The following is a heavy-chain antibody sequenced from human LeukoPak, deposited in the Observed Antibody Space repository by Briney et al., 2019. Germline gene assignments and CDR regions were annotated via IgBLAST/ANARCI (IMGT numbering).Heavy chain of an antibody. CDR1: GDTVSSNSAA. CDR2: TYYRSKWYN. V-gene: IGHV6-1*01. D-gene: IGHD5-24*01. J-gene: IGHJ4*02. CDR3: ARGRRDGYNFVY. Sequence: SQTLSLTCAISGDTVSSNSAAWNWIRQSPSRGLEWLGRTYYRSKWYNDYAVFVKSRITINPDTSKNQFSLKLSSVTAADTAVYYCARGRRDGYNFVYWGQGTLVTVSS.